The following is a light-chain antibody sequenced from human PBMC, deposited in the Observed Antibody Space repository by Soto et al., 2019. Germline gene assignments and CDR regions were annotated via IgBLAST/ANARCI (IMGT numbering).Light chain of an antibody. CDR1: SSDIGAYNY. CDR3: TSYTPTPPLV. V-gene: IGLV2-14*01. CDR2: EVS. J-gene: IGLJ7*01. Sequence: QSVLTQPASVSGSPGQSITISCTGTSSDIGAYNYVSWYQQLSGKAPKLIIYEVSSRPSGVSDRFSGSKSGHTASLTISGLQAEDEAVYYSTSYTPTPPLVFAGGT.